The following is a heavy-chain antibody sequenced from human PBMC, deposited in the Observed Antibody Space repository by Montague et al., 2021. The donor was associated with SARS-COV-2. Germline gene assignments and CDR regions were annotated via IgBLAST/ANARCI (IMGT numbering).Heavy chain of an antibody. CDR1: DGSVISTYSH. CDR3: TRGMGSYQTGY. D-gene: IGHD3-10*01. CDR2: LFHIDTA. V-gene: IGHV4-61*01. J-gene: IGHJ4*02. Sequence: SETLSLTCTVSDGSVISTYSHWHWVRQFPGRGLGWVGGYLFHIDTADYTPSLRSRVTISVDTSKNQFSLKLTSVTAADTAVYYCTRGMGSYQTGYWGQGILVTVSS.